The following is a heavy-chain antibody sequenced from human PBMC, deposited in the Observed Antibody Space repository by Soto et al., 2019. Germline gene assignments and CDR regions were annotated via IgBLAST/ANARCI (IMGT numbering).Heavy chain of an antibody. CDR1: GFTFSSYA. Sequence: EVQLLESGGGLVQPGGSLRLSCAASGFTFSSYAMSWVRQAPGKGLEWVSAISGSGGSTYYADSVKGRFTISRDNSKNTLYLKMNSLRAEDTAVYYCAKDHGYSSSWYAPCDYWGQGTLVTVSS. V-gene: IGHV3-23*01. CDR3: AKDHGYSSSWYAPCDY. CDR2: ISGSGGST. J-gene: IGHJ4*02. D-gene: IGHD6-13*01.